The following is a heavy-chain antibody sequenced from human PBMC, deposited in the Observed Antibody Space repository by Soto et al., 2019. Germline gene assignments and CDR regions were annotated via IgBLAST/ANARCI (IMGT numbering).Heavy chain of an antibody. CDR2: ISYDGSHK. Sequence: PGGSLRLPCSASKFTFSSYAMHWVSQAPGKGLEWVAVISYDGSHKNHADSVKGRFIISRDNSEDTLYLQMNSLRTEDTAVYYCAREEAAIFDNWGQGTLVTVSS. CDR3: AREEAAIFDN. J-gene: IGHJ4*02. V-gene: IGHV3-30-3*01. D-gene: IGHD2-2*02. CDR1: KFTFSSYA.